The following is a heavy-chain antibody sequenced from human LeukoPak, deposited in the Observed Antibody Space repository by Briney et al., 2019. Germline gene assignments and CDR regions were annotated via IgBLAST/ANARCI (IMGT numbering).Heavy chain of an antibody. CDR3: ARDHYGDALTTWFDP. D-gene: IGHD4-17*01. J-gene: IGHJ5*02. V-gene: IGHV1-18*01. Sequence: ASLKLSCPASGYTFTSYGISWVRQAPGPGLEWMGSISAYNGNTNYAQKLQGRVTMTTDTSTSTAYGELRSLRSDDPAVYYCARDHYGDALTTWFDPWGHGTLVTVSS. CDR2: ISAYNGNT. CDR1: GYTFTSYG.